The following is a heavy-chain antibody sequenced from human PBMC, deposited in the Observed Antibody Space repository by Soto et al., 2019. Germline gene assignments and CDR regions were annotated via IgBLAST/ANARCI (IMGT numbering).Heavy chain of an antibody. CDR3: AHRIAQGKNWFGP. J-gene: IGHJ5*02. CDR2: IYGDDNT. D-gene: IGHD6-13*01. CDR1: GFSLSSTTVG. Sequence: QITLKESGPSLVKPTETLTLTCTFSGFSLSSTTVGVGWIRQPPGKALEWLALIYGDDNTRYRPSLKSRLTIPKDTSKNQVVLTMTDMDPMDTATYYCAHRIAQGKNWFGPWGQGTLVTVSS. V-gene: IGHV2-5*02.